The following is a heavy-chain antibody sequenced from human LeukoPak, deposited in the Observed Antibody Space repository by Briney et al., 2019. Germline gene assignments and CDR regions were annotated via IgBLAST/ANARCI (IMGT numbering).Heavy chain of an antibody. J-gene: IGHJ4*02. CDR1: GGTFSSYA. CDR3: ARDLTKFRPGSYPRAFDY. V-gene: IGHV7-4-1*02. CDR2: INTNTGNP. D-gene: IGHD1-26*01. Sequence: GSSVKVSCKASGGTFSSYAISWVRQAPGQGLEWMGWINTNTGNPTYAQGFTGRFVFSLDASVSTAYLQISSLKAEDTAVYYCARDLTKFRPGSYPRAFDYWGQGTLVTVSS.